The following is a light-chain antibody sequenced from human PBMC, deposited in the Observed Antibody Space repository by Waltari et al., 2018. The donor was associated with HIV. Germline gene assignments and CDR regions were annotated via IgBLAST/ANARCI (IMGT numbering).Light chain of an antibody. Sequence: SYVLTQPPSVSVAPGKTARITCVGNNIGNKSVYWYQQKPGQAPVLVINYDSDRPSGIPERFSGSNAGNTATLTISRVEAGDEADYYCQVWDTTSEHRVFGGQTKLTVL. J-gene: IGLJ3*02. V-gene: IGLV3-21*04. CDR3: QVWDTTSEHRV. CDR1: NIGNKS. CDR2: YDS.